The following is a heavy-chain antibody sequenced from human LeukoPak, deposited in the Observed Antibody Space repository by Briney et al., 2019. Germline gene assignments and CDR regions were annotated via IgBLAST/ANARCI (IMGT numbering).Heavy chain of an antibody. V-gene: IGHV3-30*18. CDR1: GFTFSSYG. J-gene: IGHJ4*02. CDR2: ISYDGSNK. CDR3: AKVSRERITMIVPPDY. Sequence: PGGSLRLSCAASGFTFSSYGMHWVRQAPGKGLEWVAVISYDGSNKYYADSVKGRFTISRDNSKNTLYLQMNSLRAEDTDVYYCAKVSRERITMIVPPDYWGQGTLVTVSS. D-gene: IGHD3-22*01.